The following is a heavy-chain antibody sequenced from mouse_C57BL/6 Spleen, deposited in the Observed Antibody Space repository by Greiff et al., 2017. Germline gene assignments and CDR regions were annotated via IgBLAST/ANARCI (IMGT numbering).Heavy chain of an antibody. CDR2: IYPGDGDT. V-gene: IGHV1-80*01. Sequence: VQLQQSGAELVKPGASVKISCKASGYAFRSYWMNWVKQRPGKGLEWIGQIYPGDGDTNYNGKFKGKATLTADKSSSTAYMQLSSLTSEDSAVYFCARSGTTVVATDVLFDYWGQGTTLTVSS. J-gene: IGHJ2*01. CDR3: ARSGTTVVATDVLFDY. CDR1: GYAFRSYW. D-gene: IGHD1-1*01.